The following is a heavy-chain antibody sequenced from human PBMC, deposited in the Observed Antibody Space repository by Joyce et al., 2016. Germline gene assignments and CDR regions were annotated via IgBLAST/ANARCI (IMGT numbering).Heavy chain of an antibody. CDR3: GSVFEY. Sequence: EVQLVESEGGLLQPGGSLRLSCAASGFTFTNYWMHWVRQAPGKGLVWVARVDSDGSGTSYADSVKGRFTISRDNAKNMVYLQMNSLRIEDTAVYYCGSVFEYWGRGALVTVSS. CDR1: GFTFTNYW. J-gene: IGHJ4*02. V-gene: IGHV3-74*01. CDR2: VDSDGSGT.